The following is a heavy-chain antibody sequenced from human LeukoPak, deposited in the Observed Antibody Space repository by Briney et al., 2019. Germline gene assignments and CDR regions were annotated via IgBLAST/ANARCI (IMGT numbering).Heavy chain of an antibody. CDR3: ARQPANTAAFDI. Sequence: SETLSLTCTVSGGSINAYYWSWIRQPPGKGLEWIAYVRDNGENNYNPSLKSRVAISVDTANNQISLRLNFVTAADTAIYYCARQPANTAAFDIWGLDTIVSVSS. V-gene: IGHV4-59*08. J-gene: IGHJ3*02. CDR1: GGSINAYY. D-gene: IGHD5-18*01. CDR2: VRDNGEN.